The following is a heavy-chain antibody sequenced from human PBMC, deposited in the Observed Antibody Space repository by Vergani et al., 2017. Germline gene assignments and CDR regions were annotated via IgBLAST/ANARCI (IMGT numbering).Heavy chain of an antibody. CDR1: GGSFSGYY. CDR3: ARGKGSTSCYGY. D-gene: IGHD2-2*01. V-gene: IGHV4-34*01. J-gene: IGHJ4*02. CDR2: INHSGST. Sequence: QVQLQQWGAGLLKPSETLSLTCAVYGGSFSGYYWSWIRQPPGKGLEWIGEINHSGSTNYNPSLKSRVTISVDTSKNQFSLKLSSVTAADTAVYYCARGKGSTSCYGYWGQGTLVTVSS.